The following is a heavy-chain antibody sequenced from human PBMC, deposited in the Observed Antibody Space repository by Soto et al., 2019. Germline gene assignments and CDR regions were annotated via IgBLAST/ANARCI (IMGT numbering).Heavy chain of an antibody. CDR2: INAGNGNT. V-gene: IGHV1-3*01. CDR3: ARDRLRFLEWLSIPQDYYYYYGMDV. Sequence: ASVKVSCKASGYTFTSYAMHWVRQAPGQRLEWMGWINAGNGNTKYSQKFQGRVTITRDTSASTAYMELSSLRSEDTAVFYCARDRLRFLEWLSIPQDYYYYYGMDVWGQGTTVTV. J-gene: IGHJ6*02. CDR1: GYTFTSYA. D-gene: IGHD3-3*01.